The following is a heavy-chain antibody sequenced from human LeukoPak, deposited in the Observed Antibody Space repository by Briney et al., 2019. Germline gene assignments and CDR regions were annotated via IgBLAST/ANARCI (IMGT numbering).Heavy chain of an antibody. J-gene: IGHJ4*02. V-gene: IGHV1-2*02. CDR1: GYTFTGFY. Sequence: GASVKVSCKASGYTFTGFYLHWVRQAPGQGLEWMGWITPNSGGTDYQGRVTMTRDTSISTAYKELTGLRSDDTAVYYCARSSIGLGFFDYWGQGTLVTVSS. D-gene: IGHD2/OR15-2a*01. CDR3: ARSSIGLGFFDY. CDR2: ITPNSGGT.